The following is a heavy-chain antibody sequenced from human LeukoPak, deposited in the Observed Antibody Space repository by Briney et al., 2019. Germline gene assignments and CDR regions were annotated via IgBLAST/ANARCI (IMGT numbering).Heavy chain of an antibody. V-gene: IGHV3-21*01. J-gene: IGHJ4*02. Sequence: GGSLRLSCAASGFTFSSYSMNWVRQAPGKGLEWVSSISSSSYIYYADSVKGRFTISRDNAKNSLYLQMNSLRAEDTAVYYCARDMITFGGVIVPFDYWGQGTLVTVSS. CDR2: ISSSSYI. CDR3: ARDMITFGGVIVPFDY. CDR1: GFTFSSYS. D-gene: IGHD3-16*02.